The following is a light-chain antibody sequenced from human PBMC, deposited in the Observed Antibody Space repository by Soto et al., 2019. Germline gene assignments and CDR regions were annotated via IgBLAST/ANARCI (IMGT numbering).Light chain of an antibody. CDR3: QSYDSSLSGAV. V-gene: IGLV1-40*01. J-gene: IGLJ3*02. CDR2: GNS. CDR1: SSNIGAGYD. Sequence: QSVLTQPPSVSGAPGQRVTISCTGSSSNIGAGYDVHWYQQLPGTAPKLLIYGNSHRPSGVPDRFSGSKSGTSASLAITGLLAEDEADYYCQSYDSSLSGAVFGGGTKLIVL.